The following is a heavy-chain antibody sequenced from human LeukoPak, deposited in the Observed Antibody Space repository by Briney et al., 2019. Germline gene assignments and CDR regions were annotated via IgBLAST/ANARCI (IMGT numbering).Heavy chain of an antibody. CDR2: IWYDGSNK. D-gene: IGHD3-16*01. Sequence: GGSLRLSCAASGFSFSNYGMHWVRQAPGKGLEWVAVIWYDGSNKYYADSVKGRFTISRDNSKNTLYVQMSSLRAEDTAVYSCARSNNGGWGYCDYWGQGSLVTVSS. V-gene: IGHV3-33*01. J-gene: IGHJ4*02. CDR3: ARSNNGGWGYCDY. CDR1: GFSFSNYG.